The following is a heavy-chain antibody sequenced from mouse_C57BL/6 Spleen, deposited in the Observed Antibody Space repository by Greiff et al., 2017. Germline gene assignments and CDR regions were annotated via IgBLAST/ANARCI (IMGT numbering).Heavy chain of an antibody. CDR2: ISSGSSTI. Sequence: EVNLVESGGGLVKPGGSLKLSCAASGFTFSDYGMHWVRQAPEKGLEWVAYISSGSSTIYYADTVKGRFTISRDNAKNTLFLQMTSLRSEDTAMYYCARPYYYGSSYYAMDYWGQGTSVTVSS. CDR3: ARPYYYGSSYYAMDY. V-gene: IGHV5-17*01. J-gene: IGHJ4*01. CDR1: GFTFSDYG. D-gene: IGHD1-1*01.